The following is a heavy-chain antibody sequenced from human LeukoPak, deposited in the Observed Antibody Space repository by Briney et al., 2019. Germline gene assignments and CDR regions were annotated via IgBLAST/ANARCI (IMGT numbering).Heavy chain of an antibody. V-gene: IGHV3-21*01. CDR3: ASLPTIFGVVPWFDP. J-gene: IGHJ5*02. D-gene: IGHD3-3*01. CDR2: ISSSSSYI. CDR1: GFTFNSYS. Sequence: GGSLRLSCAASGFTFNSYSMTWVRQAPGKGLEWVSSISSSSSYIYYADSVKGRFTISRDNAKNSLYLQMNSLRAEDTAVYYCASLPTIFGVVPWFDPWGQGTLVTVTS.